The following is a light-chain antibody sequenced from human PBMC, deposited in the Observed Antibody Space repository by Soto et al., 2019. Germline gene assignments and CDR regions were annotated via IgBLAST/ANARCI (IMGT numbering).Light chain of an antibody. CDR2: DVS. J-gene: IGLJ1*01. CDR1: SSDVGGYNY. CDR3: SSYTSSSTYV. Sequence: LTQPASVSGSPGQSITIPCTGTSSDVGGYNYVSWYQQHPGKAPKLMIYDVSNRPSGVSNRFSGSKSGNTASLTISGLQAEDEADYYCSSYTSSSTYVFGTGTKVTVL. V-gene: IGLV2-14*01.